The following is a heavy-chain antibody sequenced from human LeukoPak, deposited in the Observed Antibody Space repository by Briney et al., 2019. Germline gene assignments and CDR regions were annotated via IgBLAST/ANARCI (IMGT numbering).Heavy chain of an antibody. J-gene: IGHJ4*02. CDR3: ARHPCSSGSCKGGLDY. Sequence: SETLSLTCIVSGGSISSYYWSWIRQPPGKGLEWIGYIYYSGSTNYNPSLKSRVTISVDTSKNQFSLKLSSVTAADTAVYYCARHPCSSGSCKGGLDYWGQGTLVTVSS. CDR2: IYYSGST. V-gene: IGHV4-59*01. CDR1: GGSISSYY. D-gene: IGHD2-15*01.